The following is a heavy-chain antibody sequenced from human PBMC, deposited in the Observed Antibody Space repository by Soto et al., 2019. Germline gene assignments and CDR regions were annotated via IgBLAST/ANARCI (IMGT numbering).Heavy chain of an antibody. J-gene: IGHJ5*02. CDR3: ARARYSGYDPNWFDP. V-gene: IGHV4-30-4*01. Sequence: QVQLQESGPGLVKPSQTLSLTCTVSGGSISSGDYYWSWIRQPPGKGLEWIGYIYYSGSTYYNPSLKSRVTISVDTSKNQFSLKLSSVTAADTAVYYYARARYSGYDPNWFDPWGQGTLVTVSS. CDR1: GGSISSGDYY. D-gene: IGHD5-12*01. CDR2: IYYSGST.